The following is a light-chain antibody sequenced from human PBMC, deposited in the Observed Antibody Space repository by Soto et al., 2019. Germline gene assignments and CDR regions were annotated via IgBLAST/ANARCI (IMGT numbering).Light chain of an antibody. CDR2: GAS. CDR1: QTVSSNY. V-gene: IGKV3-20*01. CDR3: QQYTGPPTT. Sequence: EIIFTQSPDTLSFSPGERATLSFRASQTVSSNYLAWCQQRPGQAPRLLIYGASTRAAGIPDRFSGSGSGTDFTLTITRLEPEDSAVYFCQQYTGPPTTFGQGTRLEIK. J-gene: IGKJ5*01.